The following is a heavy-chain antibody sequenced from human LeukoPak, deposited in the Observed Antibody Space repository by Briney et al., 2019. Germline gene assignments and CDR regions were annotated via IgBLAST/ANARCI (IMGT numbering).Heavy chain of an antibody. CDR3: ARVPYSSGYRAYYYGMDV. V-gene: IGHV3-21*01. D-gene: IGHD3-22*01. Sequence: PGGSLRLSCAASGFTFSSYSMNWVRQAPGKGLEWVSSISSSSSYIYYADSVKGRFTISRDNAKNSLYLQMNSLRAEDTAVYYCARVPYSSGYRAYYYGMDVWGQGTTVTVSS. CDR2: ISSSSSYI. CDR1: GFTFSSYS. J-gene: IGHJ6*01.